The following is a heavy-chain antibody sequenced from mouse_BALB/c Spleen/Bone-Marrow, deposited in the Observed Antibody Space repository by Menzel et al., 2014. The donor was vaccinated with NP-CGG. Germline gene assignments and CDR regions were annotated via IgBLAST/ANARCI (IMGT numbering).Heavy chain of an antibody. CDR2: MSYDGSN. J-gene: IGHJ4*01. CDR3: ARDLLWSY. V-gene: IGHV3-6*02. CDR1: GYSITSGYY. D-gene: IGHD2-1*01. Sequence: EVQLQESGPGLVKPSQSLSLTCSVTGYSITSGYYWNWIRQFPGNKLEWMGYMSYDGSNNYNPSLKNRISITRDTSKNQFFLKLNSVTTEDTATYYCARDLLWSYWGQGTSVTVSS.